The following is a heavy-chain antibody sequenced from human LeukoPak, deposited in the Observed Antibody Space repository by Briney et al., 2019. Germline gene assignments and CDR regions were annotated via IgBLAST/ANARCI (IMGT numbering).Heavy chain of an antibody. CDR3: AKDVTENDYGDYSG. CDR1: GFTFSSYG. Sequence: GGSLRLSCAASGFTFSSYGMHWVRQAPGKGLEWVAVISYDGSNKYYADSVKGRFTISRDNSKNTLYLQMNSLRAEDTAVYYCAKDVTENDYGDYSGWGQGTMVTVSS. D-gene: IGHD4-17*01. CDR2: ISYDGSNK. J-gene: IGHJ3*01. V-gene: IGHV3-30*18.